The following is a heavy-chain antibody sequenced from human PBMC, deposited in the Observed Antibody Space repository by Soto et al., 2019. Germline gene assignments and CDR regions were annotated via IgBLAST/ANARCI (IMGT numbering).Heavy chain of an antibody. CDR3: ARVLYSGAYGMDV. D-gene: IGHD6-19*01. Sequence: QVQLVESGGGVVQPGRSLRLSCAASGFTFSSYGMHWVRQAPGKGLEWVAVIWYDGSNKYYADSVKGRFTISRDNSKNARYLQMNSLSAEDTAVYYCARVLYSGAYGMDVWGQGTTVTVSS. CDR1: GFTFSSYG. J-gene: IGHJ6*02. CDR2: IWYDGSNK. V-gene: IGHV3-33*01.